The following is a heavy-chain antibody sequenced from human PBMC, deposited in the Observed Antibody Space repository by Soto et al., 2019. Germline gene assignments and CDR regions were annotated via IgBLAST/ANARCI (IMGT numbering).Heavy chain of an antibody. J-gene: IGHJ6*02. CDR2: IYYSGST. V-gene: IGHV4-39*01. CDR3: ARRLYYDSSGFEGGGVDV. CDR1: GGSISSSSYY. D-gene: IGHD3-22*01. Sequence: SETLSLTCTVSGGSISSSSYYWGWIRQPPGKGLEWIGSIYYSGSTYYNTSLKSRVTISVDTSKNQFSMKLSSVTAADSAVYYCARRLYYDSSGFEGGGVDVWGQGTTVT.